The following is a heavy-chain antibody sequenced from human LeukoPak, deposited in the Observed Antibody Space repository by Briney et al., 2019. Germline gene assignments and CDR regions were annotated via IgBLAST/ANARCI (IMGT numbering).Heavy chain of an antibody. CDR2: IVVGSGNT. CDR1: GFTFTSSA. V-gene: IGHV1-58*01. D-gene: IGHD6-6*01. CDR3: AAEVGYSSSSDYYFDY. J-gene: IGHJ4*02. Sequence: SVKVSCKASGFTFTSSAVEWVRQARGQRLEWIGWIVVGSGNTNYAQKFQERVTITRDMSTSTAYMELSSLRSEDTAVYYCAAEVGYSSSSDYYFDYWGQGTLVTVSS.